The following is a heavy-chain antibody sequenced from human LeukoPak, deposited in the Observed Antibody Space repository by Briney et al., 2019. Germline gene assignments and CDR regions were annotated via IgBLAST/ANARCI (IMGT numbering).Heavy chain of an antibody. V-gene: IGHV3-30*18. D-gene: IGHD3-22*01. Sequence: PGRSLRLSCAASGFTFRSYGMHWVRQAPGKGLEWVAVISYDGSNKYYADSVKGRFTISRDNSKNTLYLQMNSLRAEDTAVYYCAKSHYYDSSDYWGQGTLVTVSS. CDR2: ISYDGSNK. CDR1: GFTFRSYG. CDR3: AKSHYYDSSDY. J-gene: IGHJ4*02.